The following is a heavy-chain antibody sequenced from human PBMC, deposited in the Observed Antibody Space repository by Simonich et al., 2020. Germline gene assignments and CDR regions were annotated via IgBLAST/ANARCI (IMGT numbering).Heavy chain of an antibody. CDR1: GFTFSSYW. CDR2: IKEDGSEK. V-gene: IGHV3-7*01. CDR3: ARDGLGTAYYYYMDV. Sequence: EVQLVESGGGLVQPGGSLRLSCAASGFTFSSYWMSWVRQAPGNGLEWVANIKEDGSEKYYVDSVKGRFTISRDNAKNSLYLQMNSLRAEDTAVYYCARDGLGTAYYYYMDVWGKGTTVTVSS. D-gene: IGHD7-27*01. J-gene: IGHJ6*03.